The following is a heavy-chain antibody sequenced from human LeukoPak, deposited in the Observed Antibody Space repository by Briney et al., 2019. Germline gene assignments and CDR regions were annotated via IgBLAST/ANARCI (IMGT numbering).Heavy chain of an antibody. CDR2: INHSGST. D-gene: IGHD4-17*01. Sequence: SEALSLTCAVYGGSFSAYYWSWLRQPAGKGLEWIGEINHSGSTNYNPSLKSRVTISVDTSKNQFSLKLTPVTAADTAVYYCARDYGDYVHYYMDVWGKGTTVTVSS. J-gene: IGHJ6*03. CDR3: ARDYGDYVHYYMDV. CDR1: GGSFSAYY. V-gene: IGHV4-34*01.